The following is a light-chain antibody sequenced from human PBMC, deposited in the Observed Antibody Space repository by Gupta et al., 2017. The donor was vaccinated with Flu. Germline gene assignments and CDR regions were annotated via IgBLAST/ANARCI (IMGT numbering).Light chain of an antibody. Sequence: TQPPSVSAAPGQKVTISCSGSSSNIGNNYVSWYQQLPGTTPKLLIYDNNKRPSGIPDRFSGSKSGTSATLGITGLQTGDEADYYCGTWDSRLSAAVFGGGTQLTVL. CDR2: DNN. CDR1: SSNIGNNY. V-gene: IGLV1-51*01. CDR3: GTWDSRLSAAV. J-gene: IGLJ7*01.